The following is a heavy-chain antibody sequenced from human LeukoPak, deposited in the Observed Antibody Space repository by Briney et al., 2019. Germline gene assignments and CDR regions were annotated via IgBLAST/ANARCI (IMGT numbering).Heavy chain of an antibody. CDR2: IIPIFGTA. J-gene: IGHJ6*04. CDR3: ARDCSGGSCYSGYYYYYGMDV. D-gene: IGHD2-15*01. CDR1: GGTFSSYA. Sequence: PQASVKVSCKASGGTFSSYAISWVRQAPGQGLEWMGGIIPIFGTANYAQKFQGRVTITADESTSTTYMELSSPRSEDTAVYYCARDCSGGSCYSGYYYYYGMDVWGKGTTVTVSS. V-gene: IGHV1-69*01.